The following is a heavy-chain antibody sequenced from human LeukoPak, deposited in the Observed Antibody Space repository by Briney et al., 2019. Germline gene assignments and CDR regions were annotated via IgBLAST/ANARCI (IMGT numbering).Heavy chain of an antibody. CDR3: AKDRVSYYYDVDV. CDR2: TSYDGSNK. V-gene: IGHV3-30*18. Sequence: GGSLRLSCAASGFTFGNYGMHWVRQAPGKGLEWVAVTSYDGSNKYYADSVKGRFTISRDNSKNTLYLQMNSLSDEDTALYYCAKDRVSYYYDVDVWGQGTTVTVS. J-gene: IGHJ6*02. CDR1: GFTFGNYG.